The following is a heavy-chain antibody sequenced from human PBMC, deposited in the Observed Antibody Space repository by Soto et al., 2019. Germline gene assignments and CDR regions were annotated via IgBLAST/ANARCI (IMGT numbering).Heavy chain of an antibody. J-gene: IGHJ5*01. Sequence: LSLTCSVSGDSISSVDYFWAWIRQPPGQALEYIGYIYKSATTYYNPSFESRVAISPDPSKSQFSLNVTSVTAADTAVYFCARGRYCLTGRCFPNWFDSWGQGTLVTVSS. CDR1: GDSISSVDYF. CDR2: IYKSATT. D-gene: IGHD2-15*01. V-gene: IGHV4-30-4*01. CDR3: ARGRYCLTGRCFPNWFDS.